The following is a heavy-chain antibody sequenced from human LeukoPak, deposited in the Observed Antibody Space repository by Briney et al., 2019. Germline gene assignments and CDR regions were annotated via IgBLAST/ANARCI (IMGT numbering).Heavy chain of an antibody. CDR2: INHSGST. D-gene: IGHD3-9*01. CDR1: GGSFSGYY. V-gene: IGHV4-34*01. CDR3: ARGAGVRYFDWLLPYNWFDP. Sequence: PSETLSLTCAVYGGSFSGYYWSWIRQPPGKGLEWIGEINHSGSTNYNPSLKSRVTISVDTSKNQFSLKLSSVTAADTAVYYCARGAGVRYFDWLLPYNWFDPWGQGTLVTVSS. J-gene: IGHJ5*02.